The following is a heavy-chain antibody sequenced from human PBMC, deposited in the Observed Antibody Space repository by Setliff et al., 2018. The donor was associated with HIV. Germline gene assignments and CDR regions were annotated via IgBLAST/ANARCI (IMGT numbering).Heavy chain of an antibody. D-gene: IGHD3-22*01. CDR1: GGSFSGYF. Sequence: PSETLSLTCAVYGGSFSGYFWTWIRQPPQKRLEWIGEINHSGDTNYNPSLKSLVTISIDTSNNQFSLKLSSVTAADTAMYYCARVGDFFDSSDYYSVLDAFDIWGQGTMVTVSS. J-gene: IGHJ3*02. CDR2: INHSGDT. V-gene: IGHV4-34*01. CDR3: ARVGDFFDSSDYYSVLDAFDI.